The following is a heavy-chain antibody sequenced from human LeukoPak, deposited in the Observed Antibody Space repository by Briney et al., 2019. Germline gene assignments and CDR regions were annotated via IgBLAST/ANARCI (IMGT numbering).Heavy chain of an antibody. Sequence: GGSLRLSCAASGFTFSSYWMHWVRQAPGKGLVWVSRINSDGSSTSYADSVKGRFTISRDNAKNTLYLQMNSLRAEDTAVYYCARDSGRDGYNLDYFDYWGQGTLVTVSS. CDR1: GFTFSSYW. V-gene: IGHV3-74*01. CDR2: INSDGSST. CDR3: ARDSGRDGYNLDYFDY. D-gene: IGHD5-24*01. J-gene: IGHJ4*02.